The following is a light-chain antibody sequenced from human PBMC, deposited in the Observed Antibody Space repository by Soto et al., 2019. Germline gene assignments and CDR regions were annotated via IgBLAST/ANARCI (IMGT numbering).Light chain of an antibody. CDR3: IQDYNRPYT. Sequence: AIQMTQSPSSLSASVGDRVTITCRAGQDIRNDLGWYQQRPGKPPKVLIYAASNLQSGVPPRFSGSGSGTDFALTITSLQPEDFAGYYCIQDYNRPYTFGQGTKLE. CDR1: QDIRND. CDR2: AAS. J-gene: IGKJ2*01. V-gene: IGKV1-6*01.